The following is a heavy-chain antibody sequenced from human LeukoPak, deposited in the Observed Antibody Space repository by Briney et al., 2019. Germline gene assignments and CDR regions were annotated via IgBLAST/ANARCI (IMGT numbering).Heavy chain of an antibody. CDR2: ISWNSGSI. D-gene: IGHD1-7*01. V-gene: IGHV3-9*01. Sequence: GGSLRLSCAASGFTFDDYAMHWVRQAPGKGLEWVSGISWNSGSIGYADSVKGRFTISRDNAKNSLYLQMNSLRAEDTALYYCAKDSEWSARTTFDYWGQGTLVTVSS. J-gene: IGHJ4*02. CDR3: AKDSEWSARTTFDY. CDR1: GFTFDDYA.